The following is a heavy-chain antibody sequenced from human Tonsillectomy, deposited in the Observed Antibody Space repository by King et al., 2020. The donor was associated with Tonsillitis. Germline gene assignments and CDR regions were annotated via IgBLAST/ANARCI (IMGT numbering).Heavy chain of an antibody. Sequence: PLQESGPGLVKPSETLSLTCTVSGGSISSYYWSWIRQPPGKGLEWIGYIYYSGSTNYNPSLKSRVTISVDTSKNQFSLKLSSVTAADTAVYYCASHWSGSWPFDYWGQGTLVTVSS. CDR3: ASHWSGSWPFDY. V-gene: IGHV4-59*01. D-gene: IGHD3-3*01. CDR2: IYYSGST. J-gene: IGHJ4*02. CDR1: GGSISSYY.